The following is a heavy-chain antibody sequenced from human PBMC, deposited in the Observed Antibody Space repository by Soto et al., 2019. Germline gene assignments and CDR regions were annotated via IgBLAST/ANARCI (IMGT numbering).Heavy chain of an antibody. D-gene: IGHD5-12*01. CDR3: ARDRVVATIKPWYYYYGMDV. J-gene: IGHJ6*02. CDR2: IIPIFGTA. V-gene: IGHV1-69*01. Sequence: QVQLVQSGAEVKKPGSSVKVSCKASGGTFSSYAISWVRQAPGQGLEWMGGIIPIFGTANYAQKFQGRVTITADESTSTAYMELSSLRSEDTAVYYCARDRVVATIKPWYYYYGMDVWGQGTTVTVSS. CDR1: GGTFSSYA.